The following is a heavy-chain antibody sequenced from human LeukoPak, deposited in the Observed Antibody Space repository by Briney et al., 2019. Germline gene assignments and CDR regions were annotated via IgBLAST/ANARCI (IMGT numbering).Heavy chain of an antibody. CDR2: ISGSGGST. V-gene: IGHV3-23*01. CDR3: AKATYSGYESAPPNYYYGMDV. Sequence: GGSLRLSCAASGFTFSSYAMSWVRQAPGKGLEWVSAISGSGGSTYFADSVKGRFTISRDNSKNRLYLQMNTLRAEDTAVYYCAKATYSGYESAPPNYYYGMDVWGQGTTVTVSS. CDR1: GFTFSSYA. D-gene: IGHD5-12*01. J-gene: IGHJ6*02.